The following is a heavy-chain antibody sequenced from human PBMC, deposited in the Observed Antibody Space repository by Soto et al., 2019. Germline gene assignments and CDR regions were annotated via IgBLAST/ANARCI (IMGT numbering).Heavy chain of an antibody. CDR3: ARGTGDYDFWSGYYSWVVGGVYYGMDV. CDR2: MNPNSGNT. CDR1: GYTFTSYD. Sequence: GASVKVSCKASGYTFTSYDINWVRQATGQGLEWMGWMNPNSGNTGYAQKFQGRVTMTRNTSISTAYMELSSLRSEDTAVYYCARGTGDYDFWSGYYSWVVGGVYYGMDVWGQGPTFTVS. D-gene: IGHD3-3*01. V-gene: IGHV1-8*01. J-gene: IGHJ6*02.